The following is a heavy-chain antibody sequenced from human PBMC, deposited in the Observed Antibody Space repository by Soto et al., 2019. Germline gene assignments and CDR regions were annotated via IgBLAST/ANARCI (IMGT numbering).Heavy chain of an antibody. Sequence: QVQLVQSAAEVKKPGSSVKVSCKASGGTFDSHSISWVRQAPGQGLEWMGGIILVFGTTNYAQRFQGRVTITADESTSTAYMELSSLRSEDKAVYYCAREGGDLLSHFDSWGQGTRVIVSS. D-gene: IGHD3-10*01. V-gene: IGHV1-69*01. CDR3: AREGGDLLSHFDS. J-gene: IGHJ4*02. CDR2: IILVFGTT. CDR1: GGTFDSHS.